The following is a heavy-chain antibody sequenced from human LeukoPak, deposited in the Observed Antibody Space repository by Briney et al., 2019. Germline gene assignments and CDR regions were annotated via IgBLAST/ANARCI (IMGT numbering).Heavy chain of an antibody. D-gene: IGHD3-16*01. J-gene: IGHJ3*02. CDR1: GGSISSYY. V-gene: IGHV4-59*01. Sequence: SETLSLTCTVSGGSISSYYWSWIRQPPGKGLEWIGYIYYSGSTNYNPSLKSRVTISVDTSKNQFSLKLRSVTAADTAVYYCARIEGWGAMGAYAFDIWGQGTMVTVSS. CDR3: ARIEGWGAMGAYAFDI. CDR2: IYYSGST.